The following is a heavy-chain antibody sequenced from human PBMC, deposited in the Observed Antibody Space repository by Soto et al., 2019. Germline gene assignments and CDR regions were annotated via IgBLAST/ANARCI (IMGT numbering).Heavy chain of an antibody. CDR3: TRDAPGERPYYFYYYGMDV. J-gene: IGHJ6*02. CDR1: GLSVSTNF. CDR2: IYSGGKT. V-gene: IGHV3-53*01. Sequence: PGWSLRLSCAASGLSVSTNFMSWVRQAPGKGLEWLAVIYSGGKTFYADSVKGRFTISKDNSKNTLSLQMNSLRAEDTAVYYCTRDAPGERPYYFYYYGMDVWGHGTTVTVSS.